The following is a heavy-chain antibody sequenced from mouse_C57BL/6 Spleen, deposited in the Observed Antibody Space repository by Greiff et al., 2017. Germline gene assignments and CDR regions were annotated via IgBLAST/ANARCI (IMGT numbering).Heavy chain of an antibody. CDR1: GYSITSGYY. V-gene: IGHV3-6*01. CDR2: ISYDGSN. J-gene: IGHJ2*01. Sequence: ESGPGLVKPSQSLSLTCSVTGYSITSGYYWNWIRQFPGNKLEWMGYISYDGSNNYNPSLKNRISITRDTSKNQFFLKLNSVTTEDTATYYCARALYYSNSDYWGQGTTLTVSS. CDR3: ARALYYSNSDY. D-gene: IGHD2-5*01.